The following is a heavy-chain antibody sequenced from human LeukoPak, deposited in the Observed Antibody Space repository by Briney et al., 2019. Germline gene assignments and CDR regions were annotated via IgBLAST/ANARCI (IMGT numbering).Heavy chain of an antibody. CDR1: GFTFSSYA. CDR2: IGSDNKP. J-gene: IGHJ6*02. V-gene: IGHV3-23*01. Sequence: GGSLRLSCAASGFTFSSYAMNWVRQAPGKGLEWVSSIGSDNKPHYSESVKGRFAISRDNSKSMLFLQLNSLRAEDTALYYCARELHYYVAMDVWGQGTTVTVSS. CDR3: ARELHYYVAMDV. D-gene: IGHD3-10*02.